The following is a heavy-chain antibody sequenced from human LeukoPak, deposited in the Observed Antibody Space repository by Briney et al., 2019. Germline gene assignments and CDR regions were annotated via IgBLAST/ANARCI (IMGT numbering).Heavy chain of an antibody. V-gene: IGHV3-23*01. D-gene: IGHD3-22*01. CDR1: GFTFGGYA. J-gene: IGHJ4*02. CDR2: ISGSGDA. CDR3: VKDGHYPDNSGYYYEDS. Sequence: PGGSLRLSCAASGFTFGGYAMSWVRQAPGKGLEWVSLISGSGDAYDADSVQGRFTISRDNSKNTLYLQMNSLRAEGTAVYYCVKDGHYPDNSGYYYEDSWGQGTLVTVSS.